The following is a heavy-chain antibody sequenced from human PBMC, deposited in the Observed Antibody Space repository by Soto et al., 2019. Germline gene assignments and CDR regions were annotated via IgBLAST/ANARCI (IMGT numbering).Heavy chain of an antibody. CDR1: GFTFSSYA. Sequence: GGSLRLSCAASGFTFSSYAMSWVRQAPGKGLEWVSAISGSGGSTYYADSVKGRFTISRDNSKNTLYLQMNSLRAEDTAVYYCAHDHKVLRHYRYWGQGNLVTVSS. D-gene: IGHD3-9*01. J-gene: IGHJ1*01. V-gene: IGHV3-23*01. CDR3: AHDHKVLRHYRY. CDR2: ISGSGGST.